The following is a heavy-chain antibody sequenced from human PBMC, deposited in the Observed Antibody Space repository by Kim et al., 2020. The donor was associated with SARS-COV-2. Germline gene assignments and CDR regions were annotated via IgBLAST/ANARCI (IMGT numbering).Heavy chain of an antibody. Sequence: KGRFTISRDNSKNTLYLQMNSLRAEDTAVYYCARAQAIVVVPAVNYGMDVWGQGTTVTVSS. CDR3: ARAQAIVVVPAVNYGMDV. V-gene: IGHV3-30*07. D-gene: IGHD2-2*01. J-gene: IGHJ6*02.